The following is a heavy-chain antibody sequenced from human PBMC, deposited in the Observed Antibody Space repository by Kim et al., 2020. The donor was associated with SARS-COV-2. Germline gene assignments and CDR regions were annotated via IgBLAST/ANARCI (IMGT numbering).Heavy chain of an antibody. V-gene: IGHV3-33*06. J-gene: IGHJ4*02. CDR3: AKDWGGYYVY. CDR1: GFTFSSYG. Sequence: GGSLRLSCAASGFTFSSYGMHWVRQAPGKGLEWVAVIWYDGSNKYYADSVKGRFTISRDNSKNTLYLQMNSRRAEDTAVYYCAKDWGGYYVYWGQGTLVIVSS. D-gene: IGHD1-26*01. CDR2: IWYDGSNK.